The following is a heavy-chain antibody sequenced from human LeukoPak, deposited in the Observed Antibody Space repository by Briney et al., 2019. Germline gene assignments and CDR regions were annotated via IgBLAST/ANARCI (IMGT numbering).Heavy chain of an antibody. CDR2: IWYDGSNK. V-gene: IGHV3-33*01. CDR3: ARNDYRGNYFDY. J-gene: IGHJ4*02. D-gene: IGHD4-23*01. Sequence: PGGSLRLSCAASGFAFSTYGMHWVRQAPGKGLEWVAVIWYDGSNKNYAESVKGRFTISRDNSKNTLYLQMNSLRAEDTAVYYCARNDYRGNYFDYWGQGTLVTVSS. CDR1: GFAFSTYG.